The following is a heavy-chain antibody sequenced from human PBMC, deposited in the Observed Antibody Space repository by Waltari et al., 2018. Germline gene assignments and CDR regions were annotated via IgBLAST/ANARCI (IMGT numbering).Heavy chain of an antibody. V-gene: IGHV3-48*02. CDR3: ARAREMGDY. D-gene: IGHD1-26*01. CDR2: ISSSSGSI. CDR1: GFTFSMHG. J-gene: IGHJ4*02. Sequence: EVKLLESGGGLVNPGGSLSLSCAASGFTFSMHGMNWVRQAHRKGLEWLSYISSSSGSIYYADSVKGRFTISRDNAKNSLYLQMNSLRDEDTAVYYCARAREMGDYWGQGTLVNVSS.